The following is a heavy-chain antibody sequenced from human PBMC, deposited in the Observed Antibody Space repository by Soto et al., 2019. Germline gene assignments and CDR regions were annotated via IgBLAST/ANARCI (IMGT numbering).Heavy chain of an antibody. CDR2: IVVGSGNT. Sequence: GASVKVSCKASGFTFTSSAVQWVRQARGQRLEWIGWIVVGSGNTNYAQKFQERVTITRDMSTSTAYMELSSLRSEDTAVYYCAATQTADTAMVTRSYYYYYGMDVWGQGTTVTVSS. CDR3: AATQTADTAMVTRSYYYYYGMDV. D-gene: IGHD5-18*01. CDR1: GFTFTSSA. V-gene: IGHV1-58*01. J-gene: IGHJ6*02.